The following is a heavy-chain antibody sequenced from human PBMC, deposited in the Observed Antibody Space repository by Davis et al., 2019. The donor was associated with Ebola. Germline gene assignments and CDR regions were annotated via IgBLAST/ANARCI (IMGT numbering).Heavy chain of an antibody. J-gene: IGHJ6*02. D-gene: IGHD6-19*01. CDR2: ISYDGSNK. CDR1: GFTFSSYA. CDR3: ARDEQWLVVGMDV. V-gene: IGHV3-30-3*01. Sequence: GESLKISCAASGFTFSSYAMHWVRQAPGKGLEWVAVISYDGSNKYYADSVKGRFTISRDNSKNTLYLQMNSLRAEDTAVYYCARDEQWLVVGMDVWGQGTTVTVSS.